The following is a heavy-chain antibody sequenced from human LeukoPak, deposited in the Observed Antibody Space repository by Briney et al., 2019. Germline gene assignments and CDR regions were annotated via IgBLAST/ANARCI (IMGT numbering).Heavy chain of an antibody. Sequence: GGSLRLSCAASGFTFSSYAIHWVRQAPGKGLEWVAVISYDGSNKYYADSVKGRFTISRDNPKNTLYVQMSSLRPEDTAVYYCVREVTSGSFDYWGQGTLVTVSS. V-gene: IGHV3-30-3*01. J-gene: IGHJ4*02. CDR1: GFTFSSYA. CDR3: VREVTSGSFDY. CDR2: ISYDGSNK. D-gene: IGHD1-26*01.